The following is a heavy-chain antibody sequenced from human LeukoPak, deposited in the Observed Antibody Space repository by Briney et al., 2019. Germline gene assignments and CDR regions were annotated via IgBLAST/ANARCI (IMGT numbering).Heavy chain of an antibody. J-gene: IGHJ4*02. CDR3: ARHLSGVTGYTYGRGIDY. CDR1: GFTFSSYW. Sequence: GGSLRLSCAASGFTFSSYWMHWVRQAPGKGLVWVSRINSDGSSTTYADSVKGRFTISRDNAKNTLYLQMNSLRAEDTAVYYCARHLSGVTGYTYGRGIDYWGQGTLVTVSS. CDR2: INSDGSST. V-gene: IGHV3-74*01. D-gene: IGHD5-18*01.